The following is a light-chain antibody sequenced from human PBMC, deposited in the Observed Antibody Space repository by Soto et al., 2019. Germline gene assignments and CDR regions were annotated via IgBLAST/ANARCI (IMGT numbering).Light chain of an antibody. CDR1: QSVSNNY. CDR2: GAS. V-gene: IGKV3-20*01. CDR3: QQYGSSPRYT. Sequence: EVVLTQSPGTLSLSPGEIATLSCRASQSVSNNYLAWYQHRPGQAPRLLIYGASNRATGIPDRFSGSGSGTVFTLTISRLEPEDFAVYYCQQYGSSPRYTFGQGTKLEIK. J-gene: IGKJ2*01.